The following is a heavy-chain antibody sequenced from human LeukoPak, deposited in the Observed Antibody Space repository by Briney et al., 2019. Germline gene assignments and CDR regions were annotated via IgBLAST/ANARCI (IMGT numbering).Heavy chain of an antibody. CDR2: IYYSGST. D-gene: IGHD3-22*01. CDR3: ARHMPPYYSDSSGYYDYFDY. Sequence: SETLSLTCAVSGGSISSYNWSWVRQPPGKGLEWIGYIYYSGSTNYNPSLKSRVTISVDTSKNQFSLKLSSVTAADTAWYYCARHMPPYYSDSSGYYDYFDYRGQGTLVTVSS. V-gene: IGHV4-59*08. CDR1: GGSISSYN. J-gene: IGHJ4*02.